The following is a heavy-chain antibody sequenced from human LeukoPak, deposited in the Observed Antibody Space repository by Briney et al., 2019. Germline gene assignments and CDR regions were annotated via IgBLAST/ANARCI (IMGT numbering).Heavy chain of an antibody. CDR1: GFTFGDYA. V-gene: IGHV3-49*03. J-gene: IGHJ4*02. D-gene: IGHD5-12*01. CDR3: TRPWGYGGYRHYFDY. Sequence: GGSLRLSCTASGFTFGDYAMSWFRQAPGKGLEWVGFIRSKAYGGTTEYAASVKGRFTISRDDSKSIAYLQMNSLKTEDTAVYYCTRPWGYGGYRHYFDYWGQGTLVTVSS. CDR2: IRSKAYGGTT.